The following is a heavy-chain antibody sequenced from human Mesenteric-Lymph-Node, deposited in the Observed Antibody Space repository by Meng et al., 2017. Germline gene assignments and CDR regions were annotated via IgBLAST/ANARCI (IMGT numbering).Heavy chain of an antibody. CDR1: GGSFSGYY. J-gene: IGHJ4*02. CDR3: ARDDAAVAGTGDY. V-gene: IGHV4-59*01. Sequence: SETLSLTCAVYGGSFSGYYWSWIRQPPGKGLEWIGYIYYSGSTNYNPSLKSRVTISVDTSKNQFSLKLSSVTAADTAVYYCARDDAAVAGTGDYWGQGTLVTVSS. CDR2: IYYSGST. D-gene: IGHD6-19*01.